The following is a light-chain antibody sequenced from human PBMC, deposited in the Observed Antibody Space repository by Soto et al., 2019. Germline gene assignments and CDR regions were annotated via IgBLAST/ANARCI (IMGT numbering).Light chain of an antibody. CDR3: SSYTSTSTDV. J-gene: IGLJ1*01. V-gene: IGLV2-14*01. CDR1: SSDIGAYNY. Sequence: QSALTQPASVSGPPGQSITISCTGTSSDIGAYNYVSWYQQYPGKAPRLIIYHVSNPPSGVSDRFSGSKSGNSASLTISGLQAEDEADYYCSSYTSTSTDVFGTGTKLTVL. CDR2: HVS.